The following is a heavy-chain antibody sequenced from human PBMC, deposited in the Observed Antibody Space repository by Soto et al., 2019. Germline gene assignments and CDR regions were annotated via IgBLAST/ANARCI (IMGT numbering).Heavy chain of an antibody. J-gene: IGHJ4*02. CDR2: IYYTGSNNY. CDR3: ARHSSGWYLDL. CDR1: GGSIGGYY. Sequence: QVQLQESGPGLVKPSETPSLTCTLSGGSIGGYYWAWVRQSPRKGLEWIGYIYYTGSNNYNYNPSLNSRVSMSVDTSKNQFSLRLSSVTAADSAVYYCARHSSGWYLDLWGQGTLVTVSS. D-gene: IGHD6-19*01. V-gene: IGHV4-59*08.